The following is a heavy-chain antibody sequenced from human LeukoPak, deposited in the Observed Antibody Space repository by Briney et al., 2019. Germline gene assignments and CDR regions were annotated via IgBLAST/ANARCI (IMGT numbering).Heavy chain of an antibody. CDR2: ISSSSSYI. V-gene: IGHV3-21*01. CDR3: ARGIAAAGMDY. J-gene: IGHJ4*02. CDR1: GFTFSSYS. Sequence: GGSLRLSCAASGFTFSSYSMDWVRQAPGKGLEWVSSISSSSSYIYYADSVKGRFTISRDNAKNTLYLQMNSLRAEDTALYYCARGIAAAGMDYWGQGTLVTVSS. D-gene: IGHD6-13*01.